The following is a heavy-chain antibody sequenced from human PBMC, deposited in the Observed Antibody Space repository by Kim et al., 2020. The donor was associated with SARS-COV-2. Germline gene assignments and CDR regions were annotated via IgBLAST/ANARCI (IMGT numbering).Heavy chain of an antibody. V-gene: IGHV3-49*03. D-gene: IGHD6-19*01. CDR2: IRSKAYGGTS. Sequence: GGSLRLSCTASGFTFGDYAMSWFRQAPGKGLEWVGFIRSKAYGGTSEYAASVKGRFTISSDDSKSIDYLKMNSLKTEDTAVYYCTREGGYSSNSFDAWGQGTLVTVSS. CDR3: TREGGYSSNSFDA. J-gene: IGHJ5*02. CDR1: GFTFGDYA.